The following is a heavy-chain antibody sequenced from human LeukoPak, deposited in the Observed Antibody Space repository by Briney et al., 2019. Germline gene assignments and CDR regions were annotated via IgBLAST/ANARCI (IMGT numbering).Heavy chain of an antibody. V-gene: IGHV2-5*02. Sequence: ESGPTLVNPTQTLTLTCTFSGFSLSTSGVGVGWIRQPPGKALEWLALIHWDDDKRYSPSLKSRLTITKDSSKNQVVLTMTNMDPVDTATYYCAHIRDYLTGYYFDYWGQGTLVTVSS. D-gene: IGHD3-9*01. CDR2: IHWDDDK. J-gene: IGHJ4*02. CDR1: GFSLSTSGVG. CDR3: AHIRDYLTGYYFDY.